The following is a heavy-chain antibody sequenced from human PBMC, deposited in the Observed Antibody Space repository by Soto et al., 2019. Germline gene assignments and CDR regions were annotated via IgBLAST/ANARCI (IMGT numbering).Heavy chain of an antibody. V-gene: IGHV3-33*01. CDR3: ARCSGWYSGYFDY. CDR2: IWYDGSNK. J-gene: IGHJ4*02. Sequence: QVQLVESGGGVVQPGRSLRLSCAASGFTFSSYGMHWVRQAPGTGLEWVAVIWYDGSNKYYADSVKGRFTISRDNSKNTLYLQMNSLRAEDTAVYYCARCSGWYSGYFDYWGQGTLVTVSS. D-gene: IGHD6-19*01. CDR1: GFTFSSYG.